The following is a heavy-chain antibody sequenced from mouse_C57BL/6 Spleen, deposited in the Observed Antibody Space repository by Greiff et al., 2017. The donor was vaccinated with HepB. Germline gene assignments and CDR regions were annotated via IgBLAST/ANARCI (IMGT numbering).Heavy chain of an antibody. CDR2: ISSGGSYT. J-gene: IGHJ1*03. Sequence: EVQLVESGGDLVKPGGSLKLSCAASGFTFSSYGMSWVRQTPDKRLEWVATISSGGSYTYYPDSVKGRFTISRDNAKNTLYLQMSSLKSEDTAMYYCARQKSITTVVAPNWYFDVWGTGTTVTVSS. V-gene: IGHV5-6*01. CDR3: ARQKSITTVVAPNWYFDV. D-gene: IGHD1-1*01. CDR1: GFTFSSYG.